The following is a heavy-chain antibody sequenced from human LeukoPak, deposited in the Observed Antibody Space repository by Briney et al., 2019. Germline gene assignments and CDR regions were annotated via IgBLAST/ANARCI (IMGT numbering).Heavy chain of an antibody. CDR1: GFTFGDYA. CDR3: TRDQTPYY. V-gene: IGHV3-49*04. Sequence: GGSLRLSCTASGFTFGDYAMTWVRQAPGKGLEWVGFIASETYGGTAEYAASVKGRFTISRDDSKSIAYLQMNSMKTEDTAVYYCTRDQTPYYWGQGTLVTVSS. J-gene: IGHJ4*02. CDR2: IASETYGGTA.